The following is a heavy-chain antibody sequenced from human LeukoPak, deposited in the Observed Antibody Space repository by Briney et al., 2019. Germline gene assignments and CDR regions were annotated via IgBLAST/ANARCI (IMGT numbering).Heavy chain of an antibody. J-gene: IGHJ4*02. CDR1: GYTFTGYY. V-gene: IGHV1-2*02. D-gene: IGHD2-2*01. CDR2: INPNSGGT. Sequence: ASVKVSCKASGYTFTGYYMHWVRQAPGQGLEWMGWINPNSGGTNYAQKFQGRVPMTRDTSISTAYMELSRLRSDDTAVYYCARELGYCSSTSCRLPDYWGQGTLVTVSS. CDR3: ARELGYCSSTSCRLPDY.